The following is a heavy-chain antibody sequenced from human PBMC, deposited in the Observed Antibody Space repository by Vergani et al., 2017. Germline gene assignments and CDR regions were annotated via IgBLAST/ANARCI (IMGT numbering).Heavy chain of an antibody. CDR2: IRYDGSNK. CDR1: GFTFSSYG. Sequence: QVQLVESGGGVVQPGGSLRLSCAASGFTFSSYGMHWVRQAPGKGLEWVAFIRYDGSNKYYADSVKGRFTISRDNSKNTLYLQMNSLRAEDTAVYYCAKGGLATAFFDYWGQGTLVTVSS. V-gene: IGHV3-30*02. CDR3: AKGGLATAFFDY. D-gene: IGHD1-26*01. J-gene: IGHJ4*02.